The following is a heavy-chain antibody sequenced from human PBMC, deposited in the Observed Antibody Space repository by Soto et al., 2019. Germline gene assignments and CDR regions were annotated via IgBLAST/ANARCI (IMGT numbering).Heavy chain of an antibody. J-gene: IGHJ5*02. CDR1: GYTFTGYY. CDR3: ARDGWDIVVVPAAMGENWFDP. CDR2: INPNSGGT. Sequence: QVQLVQSGAEVKKPGASVKVSCKASGYTFTGYYMHWVRQAPGQGLEWMGWINPNSGGTNYAQKFQGRVTLTRETSISTAYMELSRLRSDDTAVYYCARDGWDIVVVPAAMGENWFDPWGQGTLVTVSS. D-gene: IGHD2-2*01. V-gene: IGHV1-2*02.